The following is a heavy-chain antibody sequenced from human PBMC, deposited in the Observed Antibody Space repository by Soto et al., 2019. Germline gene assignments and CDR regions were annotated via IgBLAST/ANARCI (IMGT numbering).Heavy chain of an antibody. J-gene: IGHJ4*02. Sequence: EVQLLESGGILVHPGGSLRLSCAASGFTFSSYAMTWVRQAPGKGLEWVSAISGRGDSTYYADSVKGRFTISRDQSKNTLYLQMHSLRAEDTAVYFCAKERDKGADRYYFDDWGQGTLVTVSS. V-gene: IGHV3-23*01. CDR1: GFTFSSYA. CDR3: AKERDKGADRYYFDD. CDR2: ISGRGDST.